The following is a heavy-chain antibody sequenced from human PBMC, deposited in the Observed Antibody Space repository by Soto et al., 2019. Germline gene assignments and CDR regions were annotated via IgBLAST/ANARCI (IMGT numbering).Heavy chain of an antibody. CDR2: ISSSSSYI. Sequence: GGSLRLSCAASGFTFSSYSMNWVRQAPGKGLEWVSSISSSSSYIYYADSVKGRFTISRENAKNSLYLQMNSLRAEDTAVYYCARDFSVVVVPAAIENWFDPWGQGTLVTVSS. D-gene: IGHD2-2*01. V-gene: IGHV3-21*01. CDR1: GFTFSSYS. J-gene: IGHJ5*02. CDR3: ARDFSVVVVPAAIENWFDP.